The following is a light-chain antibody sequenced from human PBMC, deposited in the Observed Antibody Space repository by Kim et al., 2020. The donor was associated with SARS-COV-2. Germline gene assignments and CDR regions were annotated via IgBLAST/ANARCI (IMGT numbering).Light chain of an antibody. Sequence: SASVGDRVTITCRASQSISSYLNWYQQKPGKAPKLLIYAASILQSAVPSRFSASGSGTDFTLTISSLQPEDFATYFCQQSFSTPYTFGQGTKLEI. V-gene: IGKV1-39*01. CDR2: AAS. CDR1: QSISSY. J-gene: IGKJ2*01. CDR3: QQSFSTPYT.